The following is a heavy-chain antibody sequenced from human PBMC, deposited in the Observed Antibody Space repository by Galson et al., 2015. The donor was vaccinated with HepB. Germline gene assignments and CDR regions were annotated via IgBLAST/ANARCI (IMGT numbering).Heavy chain of an antibody. CDR2: SRSKPYGYST. CDR3: ARGALAVAGKGANYHGLDV. J-gene: IGHJ6*02. CDR1: GFTFSDHY. Sequence: SLRLSCAASGFTFSDHYMDWVRQAPGKGLEWVARSRSKPYGYSTEYASSVKGRFAISRDESANSLLLQMNSLKIEDTAVYFCARGALAVAGKGANYHGLDVWGQGTTVTVSS. D-gene: IGHD6-19*01. V-gene: IGHV3-72*01.